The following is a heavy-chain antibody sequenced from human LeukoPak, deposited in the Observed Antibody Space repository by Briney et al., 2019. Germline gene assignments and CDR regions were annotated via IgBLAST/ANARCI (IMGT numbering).Heavy chain of an antibody. CDR1: GFTFSSYA. Sequence: GGSLRLSCAASGFTFSSYAMSWVRQAPGKGLEWVSAISGSGGCTYYADSVKGRFTISRDNSKNTLYLQMNSLRAEDTAVYYCAKDLRGYSYDVYYYYYMDVWGKGTTVTVSS. J-gene: IGHJ6*03. D-gene: IGHD5-18*01. CDR2: ISGSGGCT. CDR3: AKDLRGYSYDVYYYYYMDV. V-gene: IGHV3-23*01.